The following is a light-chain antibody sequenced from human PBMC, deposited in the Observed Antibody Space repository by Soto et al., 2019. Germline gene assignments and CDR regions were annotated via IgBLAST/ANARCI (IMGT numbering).Light chain of an antibody. CDR2: WAS. Sequence: DIVLTQSPDSLAVSLGERATINCKSSQSVLYSSNNKNYLAWYQQKPRQPPKLLIYWASTRESGVPDRFSGSASGTDFTLTISSLQAEDVAVYYCQQYYSAPWTFGQGTKVEIK. CDR1: QSVLYSSNNKNY. J-gene: IGKJ1*01. CDR3: QQYYSAPWT. V-gene: IGKV4-1*01.